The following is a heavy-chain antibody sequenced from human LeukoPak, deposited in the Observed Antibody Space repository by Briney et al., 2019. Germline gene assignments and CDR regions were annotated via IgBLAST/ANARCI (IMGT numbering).Heavy chain of an antibody. J-gene: IGHJ4*02. CDR1: GFTLDDYA. V-gene: IGHV3-9*01. Sequence: GGPLRLSCAASGFTLDDYAMHWVRQAPGKGLEGVSGISWISGSKGQADFVKGRFTISRDNAKTSLYLQMNSLRSEDTALYYCAKDNIRVVVAGTIDYWGQGTLVTVSS. CDR3: AKDNIRVVVAGTIDY. CDR2: ISWISGSK. D-gene: IGHD6-19*01.